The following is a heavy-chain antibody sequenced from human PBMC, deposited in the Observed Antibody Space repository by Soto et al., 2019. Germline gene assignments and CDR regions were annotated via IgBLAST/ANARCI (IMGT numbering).Heavy chain of an antibody. CDR3: AREPHSEYYCAAGDAFDI. CDR2: IIPLFGTA. Sequence: QVQLVQSGAEVKKPGSSMKVSCKASGGTFSNCAINWVRQAPGQGLEWMGGIIPLFGTANYAQKFQGRVTVTADXFTXTXSMELSSLRSEDTALYYCAREPHSEYYCAAGDAFDIWGQGTMVTVSS. V-gene: IGHV1-69*12. D-gene: IGHD3-10*01. J-gene: IGHJ3*02. CDR1: GGTFSNCA.